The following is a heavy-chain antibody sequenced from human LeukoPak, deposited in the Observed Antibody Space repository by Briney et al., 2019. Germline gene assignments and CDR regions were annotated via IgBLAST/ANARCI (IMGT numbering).Heavy chain of an antibody. CDR2: IYYSGST. Sequence: SETLSLTCTVSGGSISSYYWSWIRQPPGKGLEWIGYIYYSGSTNYNPSLKSRVTISVDTSKNQFSLKLSSVTAADTAVYYCASRIRITKAFDIWGQGTMVTVSS. V-gene: IGHV4-59*08. D-gene: IGHD3-10*01. CDR1: GGSISSYY. CDR3: ASRIRITKAFDI. J-gene: IGHJ3*02.